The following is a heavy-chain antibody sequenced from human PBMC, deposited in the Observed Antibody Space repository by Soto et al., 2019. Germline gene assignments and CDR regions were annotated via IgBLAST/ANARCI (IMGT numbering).Heavy chain of an antibody. Sequence: SETLSLTCTVSGGSISSYYWSWIRQPAGKGLEWTGRIYTSGSTNYNPSLKSRVTMSVDTSKNQFSLKLSSVTAADTAVYYCARAAGVEQQLVGAFDYWGQGTLVTVSS. CDR3: ARAAGVEQQLVGAFDY. CDR2: IYTSGST. D-gene: IGHD6-13*01. CDR1: GGSISSYY. V-gene: IGHV4-4*07. J-gene: IGHJ4*02.